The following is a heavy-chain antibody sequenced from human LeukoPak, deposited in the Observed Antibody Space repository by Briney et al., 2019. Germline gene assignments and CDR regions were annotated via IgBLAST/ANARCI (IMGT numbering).Heavy chain of an antibody. CDR1: GGSFSGYY. Sequence: SETLSLTCAVYGGSFSGYYWSWIRQPPGKGLEWIGEISHSGSTNYNPSLKSRVTTSVDTSKNQFSLKLSSVTAADTAVYYCARGRGYDFWSGYSGHYFDYWGQGTLVTVSS. CDR2: ISHSGST. V-gene: IGHV4-34*01. CDR3: ARGRGYDFWSGYSGHYFDY. D-gene: IGHD3-3*01. J-gene: IGHJ4*02.